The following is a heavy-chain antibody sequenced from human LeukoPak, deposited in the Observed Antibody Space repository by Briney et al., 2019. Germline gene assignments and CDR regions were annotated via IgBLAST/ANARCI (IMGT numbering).Heavy chain of an antibody. CDR3: ARGEIVAVAGTTGGYYYYGMDV. CDR2: IIPIFGAA. Sequence: ASVKVSCEASGGTFSSYTISWVRQALGQGVQWMGRIIPIFGAANYAQKFQGSVTITADESTSTAYMELSGLRSEDTAVYSCARGEIVAVAGTTGGYYYYGMDVWGKGTPVTVSS. J-gene: IGHJ6*04. CDR1: GGTFSSYT. V-gene: IGHV1-69*01. D-gene: IGHD6-19*01.